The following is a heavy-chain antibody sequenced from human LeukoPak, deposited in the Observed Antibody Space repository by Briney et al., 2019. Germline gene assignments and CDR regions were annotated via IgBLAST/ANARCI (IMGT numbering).Heavy chain of an antibody. Sequence: EASETLSLTCTVSGGSISSSSYYWGWIRQPPGKGLEWIGSIYYSGSTYYNPSLKSRVTISVDTSKNQFSLKLSSVTAADTAVYYCAVCSSSWLFDYWGQEPWSPSPQ. J-gene: IGHJ4*01. CDR1: GGSISSSSYY. V-gene: IGHV4-39*01. D-gene: IGHD6-13*01. CDR2: IYYSGST. CDR3: AVCSSSWLFDY.